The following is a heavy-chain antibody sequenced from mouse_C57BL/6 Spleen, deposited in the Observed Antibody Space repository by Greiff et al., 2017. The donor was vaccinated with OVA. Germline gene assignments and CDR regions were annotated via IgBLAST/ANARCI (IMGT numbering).Heavy chain of an antibody. D-gene: IGHD2-1*01. CDR2: IYPRSGNT. J-gene: IGHJ1*03. CDR1: GYTFTSYG. Sequence: VQVVESGAELARPGASVKLSCKASGYTFTSYGISWVKQRPGQGLEWIGEIYPRSGNTYYNEQFKGKATLTAAKSSSTAYQELLSLTVEDSAVYCCARSRMCEGNYVDWYCDGGGRGTTDSVSS. CDR3: ARSRMCEGNYVDWYCDG. V-gene: IGHV1-81*01.